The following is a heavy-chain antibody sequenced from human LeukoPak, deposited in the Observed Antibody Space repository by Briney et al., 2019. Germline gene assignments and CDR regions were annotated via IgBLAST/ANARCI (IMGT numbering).Heavy chain of an antibody. J-gene: IGHJ4*02. V-gene: IGHV3-23*01. D-gene: IGHD3-22*01. Sequence: PGGSLRLSCAASGFTFSSYGMSWVRQAPGKGLEWVSSISGSGGRTYYADSVKGRFTISRDNSKNTLFLQMNSLRVEDTAVYYCAKDSPITMIVVVILDYWGQGTLVTVSS. CDR3: AKDSPITMIVVVILDY. CDR1: GFTFSSYG. CDR2: ISGSGGRT.